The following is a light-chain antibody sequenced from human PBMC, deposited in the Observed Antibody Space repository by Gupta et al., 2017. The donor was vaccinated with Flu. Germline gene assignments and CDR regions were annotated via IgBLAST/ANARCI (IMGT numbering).Light chain of an antibody. CDR1: QSISTY. J-gene: IGKJ1*01. Sequence: PSSLSASVGDRVTITCRASQSISTYLNWYQQKPGKAPNLLIYAASTLQSGVPSRFSGSGSGSDFTLSINSLQPEDFATYYCQQNYSSPWTFGQGTKVEIK. V-gene: IGKV1-39*01. CDR2: AAS. CDR3: QQNYSSPWT.